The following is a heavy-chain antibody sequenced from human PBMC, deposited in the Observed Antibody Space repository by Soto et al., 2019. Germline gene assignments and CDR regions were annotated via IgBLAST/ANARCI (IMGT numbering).Heavy chain of an antibody. CDR2: IYYSGST. Sequence: PSETLSFTGTVYGGSFTTYYWSWIRQPPGKGLEWIGYIYYSGSTNYNSSLKSRVTMSLDTSKNQFSLKMSSVTAADTAVYYCASVKNWNDFDYWGQGTLVTVSS. J-gene: IGHJ4*02. CDR1: GGSFTTYY. CDR3: ASVKNWNDFDY. D-gene: IGHD1-1*01. V-gene: IGHV4-59*01.